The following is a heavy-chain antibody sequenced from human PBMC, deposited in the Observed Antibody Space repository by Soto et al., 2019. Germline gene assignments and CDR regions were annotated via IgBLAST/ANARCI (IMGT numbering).Heavy chain of an antibody. CDR2: IFHSGNT. CDR3: ARGGAGMAV. CDR1: GGSISSPNW. V-gene: IGHV4-4*02. Sequence: QVQLQESGPGLVKPSGTLSLTCAVSGGSISSPNWWNWVRQPPGKGLEWIGEIFHSGNTNYNPSLKSRVTISVDQSKNQFSLQLTSVTTADTAVYYCARGGAGMAVWGQGTTVTVSS. J-gene: IGHJ6*02.